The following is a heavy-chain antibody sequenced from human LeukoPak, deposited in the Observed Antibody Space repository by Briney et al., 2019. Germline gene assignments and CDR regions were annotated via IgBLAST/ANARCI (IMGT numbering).Heavy chain of an antibody. J-gene: IGHJ6*03. D-gene: IGHD2-2*01. Sequence: GGSLRLSCAVSGFTFSRHSMNWVRQAPGKGLEWVSYISSSSSAIFYADSVKGRFTISRDNAKNSLYLQMNSLRAEDTAVYYCARDSSEMSYNYYYYYMDVWGKGTTVTVSS. CDR1: GFTFSRHS. CDR2: ISSSSSAI. V-gene: IGHV3-48*01. CDR3: ARDSSEMSYNYYYYYMDV.